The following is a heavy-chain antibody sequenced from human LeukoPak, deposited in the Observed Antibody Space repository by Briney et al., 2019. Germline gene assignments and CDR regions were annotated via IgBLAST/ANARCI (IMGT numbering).Heavy chain of an antibody. J-gene: IGHJ4*02. V-gene: IGHV1-2*02. CDR1: GYTFTGYY. D-gene: IGHD3-22*01. Sequence: ASVKVSCKASGYTFTGYYMHWVRQAPGQGLEWMGWINPNSGGTNYAQKFQGRVTMTRDTSISTAYMELSRLRSDDTAVYYCARDGPYYHDSSPTPLDYWGQGTLVTVSS. CDR2: INPNSGGT. CDR3: ARDGPYYHDSSPTPLDY.